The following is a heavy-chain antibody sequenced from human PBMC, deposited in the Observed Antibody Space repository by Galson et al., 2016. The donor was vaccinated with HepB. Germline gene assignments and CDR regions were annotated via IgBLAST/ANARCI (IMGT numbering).Heavy chain of an antibody. CDR1: GFSLSTSGVG. CDR2: IYWDDDK. CDR3: APSFWAPRVSYDYSFGMDV. V-gene: IGHV2-5*02. D-gene: IGHD3-3*01. Sequence: PALVKPTQTLTLTCTFSGFSLSTSGVGVGWIRQPPVKALEWLALIYWDDDKRYSPSLKSRLTISKETSKNQVVLTMPNMAPVDPATYSCAPSFWAPRVSYDYSFGMDVWGQGTTVTVSS. J-gene: IGHJ6*02.